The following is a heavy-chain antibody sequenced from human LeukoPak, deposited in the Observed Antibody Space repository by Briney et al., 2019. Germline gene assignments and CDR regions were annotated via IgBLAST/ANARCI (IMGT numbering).Heavy chain of an antibody. CDR3: AKDPGYCSSASCYPGY. D-gene: IGHD2-2*01. CDR1: GFTFSSYG. Sequence: GGSLRLSCAASGFTFSSYGMHWVRQAPGKVLEWVAFIRYDGSNKYYADSVKGRFTISRDNSKNTLYLQMNSLRAEDTAVYYCAKDPGYCSSASCYPGYWGQGTLVTVSS. J-gene: IGHJ4*02. V-gene: IGHV3-30*02. CDR2: IRYDGSNK.